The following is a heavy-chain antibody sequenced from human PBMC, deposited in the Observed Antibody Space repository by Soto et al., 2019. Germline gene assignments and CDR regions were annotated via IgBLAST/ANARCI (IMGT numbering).Heavy chain of an antibody. CDR1: GGSFSGYY. J-gene: IGHJ5*02. CDR3: ARSNPIASAGTRSCWFDP. V-gene: IGHV4-34*01. D-gene: IGHD6-13*01. CDR2: INHSGST. Sequence: PSETLSLTCAVYGGSFSGYYWSWIRQPPGKGLEWIGEINHSGSTNYNPSLKSRVTISVDTSKNQFSLKLSSVTAADTAVYYCARSNPIASAGTRSCWFDPWGQGTLVTVSS.